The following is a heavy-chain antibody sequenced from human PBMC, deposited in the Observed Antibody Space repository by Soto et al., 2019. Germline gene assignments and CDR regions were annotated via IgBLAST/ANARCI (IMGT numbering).Heavy chain of an antibody. CDR3: ASDAGSWSFDY. J-gene: IGHJ4*02. V-gene: IGHV3-48*01. CDR1: GLTFRRYS. CDR2: ISSSGSTV. Sequence: EVQLVESGGGLVQPGGSLRLSCAASGLTFRRYSMNWVRQAPGKGLEWISYISSSGSTVYYADSGKGRFTISRDNAKNSLYLQMNSLRAEDTAMYYWASDAGSWSFDYWGQGTLVTVSP. D-gene: IGHD1-1*01.